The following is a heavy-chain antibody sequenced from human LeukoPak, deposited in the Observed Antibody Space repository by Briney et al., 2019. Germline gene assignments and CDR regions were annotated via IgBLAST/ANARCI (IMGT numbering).Heavy chain of an antibody. CDR3: ARDQGGGSCYDY. V-gene: IGHV3-74*01. J-gene: IGHJ4*02. CDR2: INSDGSST. D-gene: IGHD2-15*01. Sequence: PGGSLRLSCAASGFAFSSYWMHWVRQAPGKGLVGVSRINSDGSSTSYADSVKGRFTISRDNAKNTLYLQMNSLRAEDTAVYYCARDQGGGSCYDYWGQGTLVTVSS. CDR1: GFAFSSYW.